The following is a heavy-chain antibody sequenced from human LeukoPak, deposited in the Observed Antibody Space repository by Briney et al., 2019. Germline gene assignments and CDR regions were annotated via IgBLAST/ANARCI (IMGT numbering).Heavy chain of an antibody. CDR3: ARESSTRITMIVVVITGWFDP. V-gene: IGHV1-2*02. D-gene: IGHD3-22*01. CDR2: INPNSGGT. CDR1: GYTFTGYY. J-gene: IGHJ5*02. Sequence: GASVKVSCKASGYTFTGYYTHWVRQAPGQGLEWMGWINPNSGGTNYAQKFQGRVTMTRDTSISTAYIELSRLRSDDTAVYYCARESSTRITMIVVVITGWFDPWGQGTLVTVSS.